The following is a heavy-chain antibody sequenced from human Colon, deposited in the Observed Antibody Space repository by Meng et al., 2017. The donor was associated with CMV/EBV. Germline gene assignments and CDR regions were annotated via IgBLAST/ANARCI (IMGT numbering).Heavy chain of an antibody. CDR1: GFSVNNNY. V-gene: IGHV3-66*02. Sequence: GESLKISCAASGFSVNNNYFTWVRQAPGKGLERVAVSYYGGNTYYADSVKGRFTISRDNSKNSLYLQMNSLRGEDTAVYYCARVMTTITTLAKDVWGQGTTVTVSS. J-gene: IGHJ6*02. CDR3: ARVMTTITTLAKDV. D-gene: IGHD5-24*01. CDR2: SYYGGNT.